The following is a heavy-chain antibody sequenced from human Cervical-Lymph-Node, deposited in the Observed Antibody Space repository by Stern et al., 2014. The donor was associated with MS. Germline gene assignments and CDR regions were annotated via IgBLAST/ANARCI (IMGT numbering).Heavy chain of an antibody. CDR1: GFTFSSYA. J-gene: IGHJ3*02. V-gene: IGHV3-23*01. CDR2: ISGSGGST. CDR3: AKVRGVGGTSDSFDI. Sequence: EVQLLESGGGLVQPGGSLRLSCAASGFTFSSYALSWVRQAPGKGLEWVSAISGSGGSTYYADSVKGRFTISRDNSKNTLYLQLNSLRAEDTAVYYCAKVRGVGGTSDSFDIWGQGTTVTVSS. D-gene: IGHD1-26*01.